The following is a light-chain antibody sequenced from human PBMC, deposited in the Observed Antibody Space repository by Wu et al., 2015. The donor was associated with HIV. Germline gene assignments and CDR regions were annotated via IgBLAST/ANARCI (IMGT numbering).Light chain of an antibody. CDR1: QSVSSY. Sequence: EIVLTQSPATLSLSPGDRATLSCRASQSVSSYLAWYQQKPGQAPRLLIYDASNRATGIPARFSGSGSGTDFTLTISRLEPEDFAVYYCQQYGSSPPWTFGQGTKVEIK. V-gene: IGKV3-20*01. CDR2: DAS. J-gene: IGKJ1*01. CDR3: QQYGSSPPWT.